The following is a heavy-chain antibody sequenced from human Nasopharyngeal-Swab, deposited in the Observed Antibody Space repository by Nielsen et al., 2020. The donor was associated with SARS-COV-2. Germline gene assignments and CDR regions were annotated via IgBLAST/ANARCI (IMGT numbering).Heavy chain of an antibody. V-gene: IGHV4-39*01. CDR3: ARHINRLGHYDSSDYSRYYFDY. J-gene: IGHJ4*02. Sequence: SETLSLTCSVSGDSINSNNYYWGWIRQPPGKGLEWIGSTYYSGGAYYNASLKSRVTISVDTSKNQFSLILSSVTAADTAVYFCARHINRLGHYDSSDYSRYYFDYWGQGPLVTVSS. CDR1: GDSINSNNYY. CDR2: TYYSGGA. D-gene: IGHD3-22*01.